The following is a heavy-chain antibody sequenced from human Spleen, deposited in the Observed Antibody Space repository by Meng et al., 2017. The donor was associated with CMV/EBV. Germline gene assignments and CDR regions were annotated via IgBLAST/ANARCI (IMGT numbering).Heavy chain of an antibody. CDR1: GGSFSGYY. D-gene: IGHD6-6*01. J-gene: IGHJ6*02. CDR3: ARGHREQLLSNHYYYGMDV. CDR2: VDDSGTT. V-gene: IGHV4-34*01. Sequence: SETLSLTCAVDGGSFSGYYWSWIRQPPGKGLEWIGEVDDSGTTKYHTSLKSRVTISLDTSKTQFSLKLSFVTAADTAVYFCARGHREQLLSNHYYYGMDVWGQGTTVTVSS.